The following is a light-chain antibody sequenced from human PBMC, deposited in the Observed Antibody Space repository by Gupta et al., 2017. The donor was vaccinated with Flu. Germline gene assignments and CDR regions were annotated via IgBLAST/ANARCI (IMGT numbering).Light chain of an antibody. J-gene: IGLJ2*01. CDR2: DVS. V-gene: IGLV2-14*01. CDR3: SSYTISGTLVL. Sequence: QSALTQPASLSGSPGQSITISCSGTSSDVGGYNHVSWYQHHPGKAPKLLIYDVSNRPSGTSNRFSGSKSGNTASLTISGIQSEDEADYYCSSYTISGTLVLFGGGTKLTVL. CDR1: SSDVGGYNH.